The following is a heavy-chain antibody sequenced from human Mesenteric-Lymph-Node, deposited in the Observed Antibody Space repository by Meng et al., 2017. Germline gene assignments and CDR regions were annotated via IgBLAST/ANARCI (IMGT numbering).Heavy chain of an antibody. D-gene: IGHD4-17*01. CDR1: CGSFSVYD. Sequence: QLQQRGAGLLNPSDPLSLTCPVYCGSFSVYDCSWIRQPPVKCLEWFGEINHSGSTNYNPSLKSRVTISVDTSKNHFSLKLSSVTAADTAVYYCARGPTTYFDYWGQGTLVTVSS. J-gene: IGHJ4*02. CDR2: INHSGST. CDR3: ARGPTTYFDY. V-gene: IGHV4-34*01.